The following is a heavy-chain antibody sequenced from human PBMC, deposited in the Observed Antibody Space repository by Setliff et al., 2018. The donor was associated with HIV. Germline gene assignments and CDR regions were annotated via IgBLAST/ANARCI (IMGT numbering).Heavy chain of an antibody. Sequence: GGSLRLSCAASGFTFTSHGMHWVRQAPGKGLEWVGVVSYEGSNTYYADSVKGRFTISRDNSKSTLYLQMNSLRAEDTAVYYCAKGLMAASTYDAFDFWGQGTMVTVSS. J-gene: IGHJ3*01. CDR1: GFTFTSHG. CDR2: VSYEGSNT. V-gene: IGHV3-30*18. D-gene: IGHD6-13*01. CDR3: AKGLMAASTYDAFDF.